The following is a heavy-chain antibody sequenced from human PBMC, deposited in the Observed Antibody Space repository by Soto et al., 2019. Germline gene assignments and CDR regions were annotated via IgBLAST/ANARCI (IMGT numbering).Heavy chain of an antibody. V-gene: IGHV3-48*03. CDR1: GLTFSTDE. CDR2: ISYTSTTK. D-gene: IGHD1-1*01. J-gene: IGHJ4*02. CDR3: VREGGSLAFDS. Sequence: EVQLAASGGDLVPPGGSLRLSCAVSGLTFSTDEMNWVRQAPGKGLEWLAYISYTSTTKKYADSVKGRFAVSRDNAKKSLYLQMNNLTVEDTALYYCVREGGSLAFDSWGQGTLVTVSS.